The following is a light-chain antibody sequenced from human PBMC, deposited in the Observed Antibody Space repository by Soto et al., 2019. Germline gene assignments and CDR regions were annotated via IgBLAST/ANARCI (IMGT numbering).Light chain of an antibody. CDR3: SSSTSSNTCV. CDR2: EVI. Sequence: QSALTQPASVSGAPGQSITISCTGTNSDVNYVSWHQQHPGKAPKLMIYEVINRSSGVSTRFSGSKSGNTASLTISGLQAEDEADYYCSSSTSSNTCVFGTGTKV. CDR1: NSDVNY. J-gene: IGLJ1*01. V-gene: IGLV2-14*01.